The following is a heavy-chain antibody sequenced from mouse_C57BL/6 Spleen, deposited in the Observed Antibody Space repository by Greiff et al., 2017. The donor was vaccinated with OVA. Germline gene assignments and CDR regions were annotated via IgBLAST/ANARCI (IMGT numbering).Heavy chain of an antibody. Sequence: EVQLQQSGPELVKPGASVKISCKASGYTFTDYYMNWVKQSHGQSLEWIGDINPNNGGTSYKQKFKGKATLTVDKSSSTAYMELRSLTSEDSAVYYCARRDYGSSYWYFDVWGTGTTVTVSS. V-gene: IGHV1-26*01. D-gene: IGHD1-1*01. J-gene: IGHJ1*03. CDR3: ARRDYGSSYWYFDV. CDR2: INPNNGGT. CDR1: GYTFTDYY.